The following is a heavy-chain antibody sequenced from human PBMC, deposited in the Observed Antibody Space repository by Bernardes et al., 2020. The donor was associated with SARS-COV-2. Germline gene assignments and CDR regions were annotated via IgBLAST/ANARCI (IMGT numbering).Heavy chain of an antibody. J-gene: IGHJ6*02. Sequence: SETLSLTRAVYGGSFSGYYWSWIRQPPGKGLEWIGEINHSGSTNYNPSLKSRVTISVDTSKNQFSLKLSSVTAADTAVYYCARGMYYDFWSGYSNYYGMDVWGQGTTVTVSS. V-gene: IGHV4-34*01. CDR3: ARGMYYDFWSGYSNYYGMDV. D-gene: IGHD3-3*01. CDR2: INHSGST. CDR1: GGSFSGYY.